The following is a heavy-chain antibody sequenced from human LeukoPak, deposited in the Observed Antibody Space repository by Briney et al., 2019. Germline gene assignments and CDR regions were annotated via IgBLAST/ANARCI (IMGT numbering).Heavy chain of an antibody. CDR3: ARDRGTWELQV. CDR1: GYTFTSYY. D-gene: IGHD1-26*01. V-gene: IGHV1-46*01. Sequence: ASVKVSCKASGYTFTSYYMHWVRQAPGQGLEWMGIVNPSGGSTSYAQKFQGRVTMTRDTSTSTVYMELSSLRSEDTAVYYCARDRGTWELQVWGQGTLVTVSS. J-gene: IGHJ4*02. CDR2: VNPSGGST.